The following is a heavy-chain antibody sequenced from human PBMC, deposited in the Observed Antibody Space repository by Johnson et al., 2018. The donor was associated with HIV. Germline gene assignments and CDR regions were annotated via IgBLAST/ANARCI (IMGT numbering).Heavy chain of an antibody. CDR3: ARWGTVTTDAFDI. CDR2: IGTAGDT. J-gene: IGHJ3*02. V-gene: IGHV3-13*01. CDR1: GFTFSNYD. D-gene: IGHD4-17*01. Sequence: VQLVESGGGLVQPGGSLRLSCAASGFTFSNYDMHWVRQATGKGLDWVSAIGTAGDTYYPGSVKGRFTISRENAKNSLYLQMNSLRAGDTAVYYCARWGTVTTDAFDIWGQGTMVTVSS.